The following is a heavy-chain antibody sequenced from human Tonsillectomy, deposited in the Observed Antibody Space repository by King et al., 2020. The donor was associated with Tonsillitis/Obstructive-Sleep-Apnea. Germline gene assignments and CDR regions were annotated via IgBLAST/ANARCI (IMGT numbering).Heavy chain of an antibody. CDR3: ARDSQFGDSWAFDY. Sequence: QLQESGPGLVKPSGTLSLPCAVSGDSVSSENWWIWSRHSPGMGLGGLGEIYNVGRPNYNPSPWSRVTISIDKSKNQFSLNLRSVTAADSAVYYCARDSQFGDSWAFDYWGQGTLVTVSS. D-gene: IGHD3-16*01. V-gene: IGHV4-4*02. J-gene: IGHJ4*02. CDR1: GDSVSSENW. CDR2: IYNVGRP.